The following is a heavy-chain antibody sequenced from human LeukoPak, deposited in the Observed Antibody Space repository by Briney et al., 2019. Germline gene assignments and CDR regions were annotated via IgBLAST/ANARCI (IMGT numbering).Heavy chain of an antibody. D-gene: IGHD6-19*01. CDR2: ISSSSSYI. Sequence: PGGSLRLSCAASGFTFSSYSMNWVRQAPGKGLKWVSSISSSSSYISYADSVEGRFTISRDNAKNSLYLQMNSLRAEDTAVYYCARAPRGSGWSHFFNWGQGTLVTVSS. J-gene: IGHJ4*02. CDR3: ARAPRGSGWSHFFN. CDR1: GFTFSSYS. V-gene: IGHV3-21*01.